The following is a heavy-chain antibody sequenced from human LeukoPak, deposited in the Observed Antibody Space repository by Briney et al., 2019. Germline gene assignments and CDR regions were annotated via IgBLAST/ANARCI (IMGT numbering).Heavy chain of an antibody. CDR2: ISGSGGST. CDR1: GFTFNSYA. D-gene: IGHD3-3*01. CDR3: AKVLRGYYDRIFDY. Sequence: GGSLRLSCAASGFTFNSYAMNWVRQAPGKGLEWVSAISGSGGSTYYADSVKGRFTISRDNSKNTLYLQMNSLRAEDTAVYYCAKVLRGYYDRIFDYWGQGTLVTVSS. J-gene: IGHJ4*02. V-gene: IGHV3-23*01.